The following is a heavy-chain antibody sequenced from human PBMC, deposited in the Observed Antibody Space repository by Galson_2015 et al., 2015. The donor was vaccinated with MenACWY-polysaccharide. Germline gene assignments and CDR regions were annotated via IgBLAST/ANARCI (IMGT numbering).Heavy chain of an antibody. CDR3: ARGRSAQYYYYGMDV. V-gene: IGHV1-8*01. Sequence: SVKVSCKASGYTFTSYDINWVRQASGQGLEWMGWMNPNSGNTGYAQKFQGRVTMTRNTSISTAYMELSSLRSEDKAVYYCARGRSAQYYYYGMDVWVQGTTVTVSS. CDR2: MNPNSGNT. J-gene: IGHJ6*02. CDR1: GYTFTSYD.